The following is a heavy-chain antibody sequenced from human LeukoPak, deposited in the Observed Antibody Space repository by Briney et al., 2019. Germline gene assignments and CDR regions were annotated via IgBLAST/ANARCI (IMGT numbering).Heavy chain of an antibody. CDR1: GFPFSSYG. Sequence: QSGESLRLSCAASGFPFSSYGMHWVRQPPRKGLGWVAFVRYDGSKKYYEDSVQGRFTIFRDNSKKTLYLHMNTLRAHETAVSDSANGGRGVIIYGGWGTGIIVTS. CDR2: VRYDGSKK. D-gene: IGHD3-10*01. CDR3: ANGGRGVIIY. J-gene: IGHJ4*02. V-gene: IGHV3-30*02.